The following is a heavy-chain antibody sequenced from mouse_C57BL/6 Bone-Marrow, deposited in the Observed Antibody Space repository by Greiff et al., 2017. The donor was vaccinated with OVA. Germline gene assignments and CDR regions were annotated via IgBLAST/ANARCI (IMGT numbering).Heavy chain of an antibody. J-gene: IGHJ4*01. CDR3: ARYYYAMDY. CDR1: GFNIKNTY. Sequence: VQLQQSVAELVRPGASVKLSCTASGFNIKNTYMPWVKQRPEQGLEWIGRIDPANGNTKYAPKFQGKATITADTSSNTAYLQLSSLTSEDTAIYYCARYYYAMDYWGQGTSVTVSS. V-gene: IGHV14-3*01. CDR2: IDPANGNT.